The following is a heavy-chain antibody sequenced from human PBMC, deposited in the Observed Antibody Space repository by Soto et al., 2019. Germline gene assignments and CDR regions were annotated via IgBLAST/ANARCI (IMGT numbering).Heavy chain of an antibody. CDR2: IIPIFGTA. V-gene: IGHV1-69*13. D-gene: IGHD6-13*01. J-gene: IGHJ4*02. CDR3: ARRYSSSWYIFDY. CDR1: GGTFSSYA. Sequence: VASVKFSCKASGGTFSSYAISWVRQAPGQGLECMGGIIPIFGTANYAQKFQGRVTITAXXXXSXXXMXLXXLRXEXTAVYYCARRYSSSWYIFDYWGQGTLVTVSS.